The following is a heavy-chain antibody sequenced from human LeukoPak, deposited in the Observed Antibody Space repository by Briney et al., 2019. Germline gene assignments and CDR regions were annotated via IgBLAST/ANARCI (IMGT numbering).Heavy chain of an antibody. CDR2: INPSGGST. Sequence: ASAKVSCKASGYTFTSYYMHWVRQAPGQGLEWMGIINPSGGSTSYAQKFQGRVTMTRDTPTSTVYMELSSLRSEDTAVYYCAREDYDSSGYPNLGYYFDYWGQGTLVTVSS. CDR3: AREDYDSSGYPNLGYYFDY. J-gene: IGHJ4*02. V-gene: IGHV1-46*03. CDR1: GYTFTSYY. D-gene: IGHD3-22*01.